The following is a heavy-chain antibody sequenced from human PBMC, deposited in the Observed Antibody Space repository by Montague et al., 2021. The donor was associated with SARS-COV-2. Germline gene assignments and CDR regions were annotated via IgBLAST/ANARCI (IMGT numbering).Heavy chain of an antibody. CDR2: IYWDGDQ. CDR3: ARRYDFYRAEAFDV. CDR1: GFSLNTDGVG. Sequence: PALVKPTQTLTLTCVFSGFSLNTDGVGVAWIRRPPGKALEWLALIYWDGDQRYSPSLKTRVTITKDTSRNRVALTMTNLDPVDTATYYCARRYDFYRAEAFDVWGQGKMVTVSS. J-gene: IGHJ3*01. D-gene: IGHD3-3*01. V-gene: IGHV2-5*02.